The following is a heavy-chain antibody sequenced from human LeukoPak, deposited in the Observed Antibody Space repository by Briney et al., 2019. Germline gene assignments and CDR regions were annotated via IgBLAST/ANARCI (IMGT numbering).Heavy chain of an antibody. V-gene: IGHV3-30*02. D-gene: IGHD3-10*01. CDR1: GFTFSSYG. CDR3: AKGPGRSGSYSQALDY. Sequence: GSLRLSCAASGFTFSSYGMHWVRQAPGKGLECVAFIRDDGSNKYYADSVKGRFTISKDNSKNTLNLQMNSQRAEDTAVYYCAKGPGRSGSYSQALDYWGQRTLVTVSS. CDR2: IRDDGSNK. J-gene: IGHJ4*02.